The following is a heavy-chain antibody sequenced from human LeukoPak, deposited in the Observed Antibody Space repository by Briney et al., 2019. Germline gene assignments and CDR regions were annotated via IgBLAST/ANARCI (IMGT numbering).Heavy chain of an antibody. J-gene: IGHJ6*03. V-gene: IGHV1-69*05. CDR2: IIPIFGTA. Sequence: ASVKVSCKASGGTFSSYAISWVRQAPGQGLEWMGGIIPIFGTANYAQKFQGRVTMTRNTSISTAYMELSSLKSEDTAVYYCARAPARRSGSPQGYYYYMDVWGKGTTVTVSS. D-gene: IGHD3-10*01. CDR1: GGTFSSYA. CDR3: ARAPARRSGSPQGYYYYMDV.